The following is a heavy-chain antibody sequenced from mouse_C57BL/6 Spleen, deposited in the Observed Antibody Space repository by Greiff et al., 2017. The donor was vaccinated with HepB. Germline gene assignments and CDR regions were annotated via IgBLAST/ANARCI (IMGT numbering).Heavy chain of an antibody. J-gene: IGHJ1*03. Sequence: EVQLQQSGTVLARPGASVKMSCKTSGYTFTSYWMHWVKQRPGQGLEWIGAIYPGNSDTSYNQKFKGKAKLTAVTSASTAYMELSSLTNEDSAVYYCTREEVTTVVGYFDVWGTGTTVTVSS. D-gene: IGHD1-1*01. CDR2: IYPGNSDT. CDR3: TREEVTTVVGYFDV. V-gene: IGHV1-5*01. CDR1: GYTFTSYW.